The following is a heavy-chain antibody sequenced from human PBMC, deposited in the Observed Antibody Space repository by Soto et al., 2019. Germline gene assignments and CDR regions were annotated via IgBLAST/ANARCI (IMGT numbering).Heavy chain of an antibody. J-gene: IGHJ6*02. CDR2: ISGSGAGT. CDR1: GFSFNSYA. V-gene: IGHV3-23*01. CDR3: ENLGGGGSRDPLMSKYFYYGMDV. Sequence: EVQLLESGGGLVQPGGSLKLYCAGSGFSFNSYAMTWVRQAPGKGLEWVSAISGSGAGTYYADSVRGRFTISRDNSKNTLYVQMNSLRAEDTAVYYCENLGGGGSRDPLMSKYFYYGMDVWGQGTTVTVSS. D-gene: IGHD2-15*01.